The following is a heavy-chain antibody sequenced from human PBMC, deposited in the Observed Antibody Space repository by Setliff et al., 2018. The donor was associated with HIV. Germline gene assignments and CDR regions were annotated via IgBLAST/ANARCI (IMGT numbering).Heavy chain of an antibody. V-gene: IGHV3-30*02. CDR2: IWHDGSNK. D-gene: IGHD1-1*01. CDR3: VEDRRNEYMDV. J-gene: IGHJ6*03. Sequence: GGSLRLSCAASGFTFSGFAMHWVRQAPGKGLEWVAVIWHDGSNKYYADSVKGRFTISRDNSNNTLYLQIHSVRPEDTAIYYCVEDRRNEYMDVWGKGTTVTVSS. CDR1: GFTFSGFA.